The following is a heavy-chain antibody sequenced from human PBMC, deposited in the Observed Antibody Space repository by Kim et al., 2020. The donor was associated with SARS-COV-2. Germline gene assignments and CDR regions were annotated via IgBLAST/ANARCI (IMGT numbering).Heavy chain of an antibody. J-gene: IGHJ6*03. CDR3: ATGPLYYYYMDV. Sequence: GYADSAKDRFTISRDNGKNSLYLQMNSLRAEDTALYYWATGPLYYYYMDVWGKGTTVTVSS. D-gene: IGHD3-10*01. V-gene: IGHV3-9*01.